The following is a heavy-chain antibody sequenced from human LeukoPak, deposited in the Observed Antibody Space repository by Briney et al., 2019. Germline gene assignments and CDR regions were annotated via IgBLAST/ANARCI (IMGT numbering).Heavy chain of an antibody. CDR3: AKAPPFWSGYAMDV. J-gene: IGHJ6*02. CDR1: GVTFRSYA. V-gene: IGHV3-23*01. D-gene: IGHD3-3*01. Sequence: PGGSLRLSCAASGVTFRSYAMSWVRQAPGKGVEWVSSISGSGLSTYYAYSVKGRFPISRDNSKYTLYLQMNSLRAEDTAVYYCAKAPPFWSGYAMDVWGQGTTVTVSS. CDR2: ISGSGLST.